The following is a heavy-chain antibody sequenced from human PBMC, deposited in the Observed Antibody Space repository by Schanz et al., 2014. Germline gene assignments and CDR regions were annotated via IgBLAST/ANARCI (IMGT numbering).Heavy chain of an antibody. CDR1: GFIFDDYG. D-gene: IGHD6-6*01. J-gene: IGHJ5*02. V-gene: IGHV3-20*01. CDR2: INWNGGDT. CDR3: ARGSSASLSRVWFDL. Sequence: VQLLESGGRVERPGASLRLSCAASGFIFDDYGMSWVRQVPGKGLEWVSGINWNGGDTSYADSVKGRFIISRDNAKNSLYLEMNSLRAGDTAFYHCARGSSASLSRVWFDLWGQGTLXTVSS.